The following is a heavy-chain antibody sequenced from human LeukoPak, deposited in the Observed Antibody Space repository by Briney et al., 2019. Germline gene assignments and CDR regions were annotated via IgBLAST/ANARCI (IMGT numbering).Heavy chain of an antibody. D-gene: IGHD3-22*01. CDR3: ARDRYYYDSSGYLLYYYCYYGMDV. CDR2: ISAYNGNT. J-gene: IGHJ6*02. CDR1: GYTFTSYG. V-gene: IGHV1-18*01. Sequence: ASVKVSCKASGYTFTSYGISWVRQAPGQGLEWMGWISAYNGNTNYAQKLQGRVTMTTDTSTSTAYMELRSLRSDDTAVYYCARDRYYYDSSGYLLYYYCYYGMDVWGQGTTVTVSS.